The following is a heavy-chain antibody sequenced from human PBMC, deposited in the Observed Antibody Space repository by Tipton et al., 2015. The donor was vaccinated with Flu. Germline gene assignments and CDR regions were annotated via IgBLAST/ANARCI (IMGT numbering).Heavy chain of an antibody. CDR1: GFTFSTYT. Sequence: SLRLSCAASGFTFSTYTMNWVRQAPGKGLEWVSSIGSAGHYIYYADSVKGRFTISRDNAKNSLYLQMSSLRAEDSAVYYCARDGYYYAYDYWGQGTLVTVSS. CDR2: IGSAGHYI. CDR3: ARDGYYYAYDY. D-gene: IGHD3-10*01. J-gene: IGHJ4*02. V-gene: IGHV3-21*01.